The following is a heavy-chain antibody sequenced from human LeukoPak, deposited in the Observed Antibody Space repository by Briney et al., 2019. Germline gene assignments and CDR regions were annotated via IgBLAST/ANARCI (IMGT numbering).Heavy chain of an antibody. CDR3: ARARRGHSSGYYDY. J-gene: IGHJ4*02. CDR1: GGSISSYY. CDR2: INHSGST. V-gene: IGHV4-34*01. D-gene: IGHD3-22*01. Sequence: PSETLSLTCTVSGGSISSYYWSWIRQPPGKGLEWIGEINHSGSTNYNPSLKSRVTISVDTSKNQFSLKLSSVTAADTAVYYCARARRGHSSGYYDYWGQGTLVTVSS.